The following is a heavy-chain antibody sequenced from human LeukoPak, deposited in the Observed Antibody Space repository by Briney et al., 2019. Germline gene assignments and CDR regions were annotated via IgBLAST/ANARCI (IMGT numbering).Heavy chain of an antibody. Sequence: PSETLSLTCTVSGDSISTSNSYWGWIRQPPGKGLEWIRSIYHRGSTYYNPSIKSRVTLSVDTSKNQFSLQLNSVTAADTAVYYCARVGNSGYDYYYYYLDVWGQGTTVTVSS. CDR2: IYHRGST. D-gene: IGHD3-22*01. V-gene: IGHV4-39*07. CDR1: GDSISTSNSY. J-gene: IGHJ6*03. CDR3: ARVGNSGYDYYYYYLDV.